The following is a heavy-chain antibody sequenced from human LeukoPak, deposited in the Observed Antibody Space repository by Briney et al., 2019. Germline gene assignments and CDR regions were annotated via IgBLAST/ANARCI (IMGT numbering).Heavy chain of an antibody. CDR1: GYTFTGYY. V-gene: IGHV1-2*02. D-gene: IGHD5-12*01. CDR3: ARGVDIVATGKLPGY. J-gene: IGHJ4*02. CDR2: INPNSGGT. Sequence: ASVKVSCKASGYTFTGYYMHWVRQAPGQGLEGMGWINPNSGGTNYAQKFQGRVTMTRDTSISTAYMELSRLRSDDTAVYYCARGVDIVATGKLPGYWGQGTLVTVSS.